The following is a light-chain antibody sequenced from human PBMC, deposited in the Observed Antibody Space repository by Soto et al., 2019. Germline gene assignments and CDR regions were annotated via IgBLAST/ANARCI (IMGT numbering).Light chain of an antibody. CDR3: QQRSNWPPA. J-gene: IGKJ4*01. CDR1: QSVNSY. CDR2: DAS. Sequence: EIVLTQSPATLSLSPEERANLSCRASQSVNSYLAWYQQKPGQGPRLLIYDASNRATGIPARFSGSGSGTDFPLTISSLEPEDLAVYHCQQRSNWPPAFGGGTKVEIK. V-gene: IGKV3-11*01.